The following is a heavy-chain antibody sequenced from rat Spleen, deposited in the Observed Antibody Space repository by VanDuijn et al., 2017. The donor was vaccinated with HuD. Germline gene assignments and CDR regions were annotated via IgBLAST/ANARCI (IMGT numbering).Heavy chain of an antibody. V-gene: IGHV5S13*01. CDR3: SRHGDFDY. CDR2: INTGGGYT. Sequence: EVQLVESGGGLVQPGRSMKLSCAASGFTFNNYGMAWVRQAPTKGLEWVASINTGGGYTYYRGSVKGRFTISRDNAKNTLYLQMDSLRSEDTATYYCSRHGDFDYWGQGVMVTVSS. J-gene: IGHJ2*01. D-gene: IGHD4-3*01. CDR1: GFTFNNYG.